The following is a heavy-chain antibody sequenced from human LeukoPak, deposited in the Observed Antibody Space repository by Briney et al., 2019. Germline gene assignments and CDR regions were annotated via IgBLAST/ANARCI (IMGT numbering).Heavy chain of an antibody. CDR2: IYTSGST. CDR1: GGSFSGYY. D-gene: IGHD3-22*01. Sequence: PSETLSLTCAVYGGSFSGYYWSWIRQPAGKGLEWIGRIYTSGSTNYNPSLKSRVTISVDTSQNQFSLKMSSVTAADTAVYYCAREDSSGYATDAFDIWGQGTMVTVSS. J-gene: IGHJ3*02. CDR3: AREDSSGYATDAFDI. V-gene: IGHV4-4*07.